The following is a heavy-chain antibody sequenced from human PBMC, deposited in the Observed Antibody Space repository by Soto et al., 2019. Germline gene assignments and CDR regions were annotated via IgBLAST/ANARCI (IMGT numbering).Heavy chain of an antibody. Sequence: GGSLRLSCAASGFTFSSYAMSWVRQAPGKGLEWVSAISGSGGSTYYADSVKGRFTISRDNSKNTLYLQMNSLRAEDTAVYYCAKVQITMVRGVGDAFDIWGQGTMVTVSS. CDR2: ISGSGGST. CDR1: GFTFSSYA. CDR3: AKVQITMVRGVGDAFDI. J-gene: IGHJ3*02. V-gene: IGHV3-23*01. D-gene: IGHD3-10*01.